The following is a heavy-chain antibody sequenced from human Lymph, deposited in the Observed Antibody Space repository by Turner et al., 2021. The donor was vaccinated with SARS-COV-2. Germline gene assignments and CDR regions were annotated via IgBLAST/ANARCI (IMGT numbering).Heavy chain of an antibody. CDR1: GGSISGFY. V-gene: IGHV4-59*01. CDR3: ARDRTSYGDYWAGYYYGMDV. D-gene: IGHD4-17*01. Sequence: QVQLQESGPGLVKSSETLSLTCTVSGGSISGFYWSWIRQPPGKGLEWIGYIYYSGSIKYNPSLKSRVTISVDTSKNQFSLKLSSVTAADTAVYYCARDRTSYGDYWAGYYYGMDVWGQGTTVTVSS. J-gene: IGHJ6*02. CDR2: IYYSGSI.